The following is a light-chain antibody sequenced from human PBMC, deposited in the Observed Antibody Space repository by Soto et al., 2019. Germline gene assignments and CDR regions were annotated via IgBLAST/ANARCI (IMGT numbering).Light chain of an antibody. Sequence: IQLTQSPSSLSASVGDRVTITCRASQGISSYLAWYQQKPGKAPKLLIYAASTLQSGVPSRFSGSGSGTEFTLTIRSLQPDDFATYYCQHYNSYSAAFGQATKVDI. CDR1: QGISSY. CDR2: AAS. CDR3: QHYNSYSAA. J-gene: IGKJ1*01. V-gene: IGKV1-9*01.